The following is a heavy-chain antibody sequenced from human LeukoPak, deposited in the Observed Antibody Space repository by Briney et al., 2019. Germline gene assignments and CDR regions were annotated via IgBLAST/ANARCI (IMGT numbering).Heavy chain of an antibody. D-gene: IGHD5-24*01. CDR1: GFIFSSYG. V-gene: IGHV3-30*18. CDR3: AKGGEMGTIRGYFDY. Sequence: GRSLRLSCAASGFIFSSYGMHWVRQAPGKGLEWVAVISYVGSDKYYTDSVRGRFTISRDNSKTTLYLQMNSLRTEDTAVYYCAKGGEMGTIRGYFDYLGQGTLVTVSS. J-gene: IGHJ4*02. CDR2: ISYVGSDK.